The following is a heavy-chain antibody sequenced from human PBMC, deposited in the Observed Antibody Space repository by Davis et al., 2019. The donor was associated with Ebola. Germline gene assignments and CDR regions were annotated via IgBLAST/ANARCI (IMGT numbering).Heavy chain of an antibody. CDR2: ISTYNGNT. CDR3: ARMAAAGTKLDV. V-gene: IGHV1-18*04. J-gene: IGHJ6*02. D-gene: IGHD6-13*01. CDR1: GYTFTSYG. Sequence: AASVKVSCKASGYTFTSYGISWVRQAPRPGLEWMGWISTYNGNTNFAQKLQGRVTMTTDTSTSSAYMELRSLRSDDTAVYYCARMAAAGTKLDVWGQRTTVTVSS.